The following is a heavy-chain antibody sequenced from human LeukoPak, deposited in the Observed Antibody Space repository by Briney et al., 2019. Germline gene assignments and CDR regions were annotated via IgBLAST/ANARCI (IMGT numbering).Heavy chain of an antibody. V-gene: IGHV3-23*01. CDR2: ISGRGASK. D-gene: IGHD2-2*01. CDR3: AKGVVVAPDVTPFDY. Sequence: PGGSLRLSCAASGFIFSDYYMSWVRQAPGKGLEWVSGISGRGASKYYADSVKGRFTISRDNSKNTLYLQMNSLRAEDTAVYYCAKGVVVAPDVTPFDYWGQGTLVTVSS. CDR1: GFIFSDYY. J-gene: IGHJ4*02.